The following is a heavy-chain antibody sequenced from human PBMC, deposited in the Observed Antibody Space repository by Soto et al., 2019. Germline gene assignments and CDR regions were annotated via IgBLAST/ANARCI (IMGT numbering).Heavy chain of an antibody. J-gene: IGHJ4*02. CDR3: ARDEREWELLK. Sequence: QVQLVQSGAEVKKPGSSVKVSCKASGGTFSSYAISWVRQAPGQGLEWMGGIIPIFGTANYAQKFKGRVTITADESTSTAYRELSSLRSEDTAVHYCARDEREWELLKWGQGPLVTVSS. D-gene: IGHD1-26*01. CDR1: GGTFSSYA. CDR2: IIPIFGTA. V-gene: IGHV1-69*01.